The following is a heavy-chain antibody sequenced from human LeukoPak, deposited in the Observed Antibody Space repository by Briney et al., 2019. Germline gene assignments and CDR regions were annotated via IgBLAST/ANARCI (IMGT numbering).Heavy chain of an antibody. CDR3: ARDKLWYFDY. CDR1: GFAFSIYW. V-gene: IGHV3-74*01. Sequence: GGSLSLSRAASGFAFSIYWMQWVGPPPGRGRVWVSRINSDGSSTSYADSVKGQFTISRDNAKNTLYLQMNSLRAEDTAVYYCARDKLWYFDYWGQGTLVTVSS. CDR2: INSDGSST. J-gene: IGHJ4*02. D-gene: IGHD2-21*01.